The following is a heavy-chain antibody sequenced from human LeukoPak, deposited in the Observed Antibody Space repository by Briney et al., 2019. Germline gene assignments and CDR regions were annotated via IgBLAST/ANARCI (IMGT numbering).Heavy chain of an antibody. CDR1: GYSISSGYY. Sequence: SETLSLTCTVSGYSISSGYYWGWIRQPPGKGLEWIGSIYHSGSTYYNPSLKSRVTISVDTSKNQFSLKLSSVTAADTAVYYCARDGDYSGYDPGVFDYWGQGTLVTVSS. V-gene: IGHV4-38-2*02. J-gene: IGHJ4*02. CDR3: ARDGDYSGYDPGVFDY. D-gene: IGHD5-12*01. CDR2: IYHSGST.